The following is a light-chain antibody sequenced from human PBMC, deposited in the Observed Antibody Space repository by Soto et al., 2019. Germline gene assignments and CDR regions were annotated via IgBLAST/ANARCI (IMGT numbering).Light chain of an antibody. CDR2: AAS. V-gene: IGKV1-39*01. CDR1: QSISSY. CDR3: QQSYSTPWT. Sequence: DIQMTQSPSSLSASVGDRVTITCRASQSISSYLNWYQQKPGKAPKLLIYAASSMQSGVPSRFSGSGTGTAFTLTISRLQPEDFATYYWQQSYSTPWTFGQGTKVEIK. J-gene: IGKJ1*01.